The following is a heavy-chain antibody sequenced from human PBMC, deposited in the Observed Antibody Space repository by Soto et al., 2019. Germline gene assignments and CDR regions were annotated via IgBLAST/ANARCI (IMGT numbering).Heavy chain of an antibody. CDR1: GFSLSTSGVG. V-gene: IGHV2-5*01. Sequence: SGPTLVNPTQTLTLTCTFSGFSLSTSGVGVGWIRQPPGKALEWLALIYWNDDKRYSPSLKSRLTTTKDTSKNQVVLTMTNMDPVDTDTYYCAHSPYYDSSGYPTAFDYWGQGTLVTVSS. J-gene: IGHJ4*02. D-gene: IGHD3-22*01. CDR2: IYWNDDK. CDR3: AHSPYYDSSGYPTAFDY.